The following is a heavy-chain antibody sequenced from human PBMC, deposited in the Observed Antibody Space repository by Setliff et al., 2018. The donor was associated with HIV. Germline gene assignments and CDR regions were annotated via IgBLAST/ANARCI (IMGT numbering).Heavy chain of an antibody. J-gene: IGHJ3*02. Sequence: ASVKVSCKASTYTFSSYVINWVRQAPGQGLGWMGRISVYNGNTIYAQKLQGRVIMTTDTSTSTAYMELRSLISDDTAMYYCATQRDIVMVPGQGGFDIWAQGTMVTVSS. CDR1: TYTFSSYV. V-gene: IGHV1-18*01. CDR2: ISVYNGNT. D-gene: IGHD2-2*01. CDR3: ATQRDIVMVPGQGGFDI.